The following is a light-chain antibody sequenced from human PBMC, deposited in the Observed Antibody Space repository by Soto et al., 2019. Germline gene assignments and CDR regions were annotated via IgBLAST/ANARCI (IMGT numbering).Light chain of an antibody. CDR1: DSNIGSNS. V-gene: IGLV1-47*02. CDR3: AEWDAYLSACV. J-gene: IGLJ1*01. Sequence: QSVLTQPPSASGTAGQVVTISCSGGDSNIGSNSVYWYQHLPRMAPKLLIYYNNQRPSGVPDRFSGSRSGTSASLAIVGLRSEHEAVYYCAEWDAYLSACVFGNGTKVTVL. CDR2: YNN.